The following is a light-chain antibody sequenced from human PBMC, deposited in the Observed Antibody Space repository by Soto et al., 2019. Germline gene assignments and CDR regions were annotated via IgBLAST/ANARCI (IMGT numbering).Light chain of an antibody. CDR3: QQRAN. J-gene: IGKJ5*01. CDR1: LSVTGY. V-gene: IGKV3-11*01. CDR2: GTS. Sequence: EIVLTQSPASLALSPGERATLSCRASLSVTGYLAWYQQRPNQAPRLLIHGTSNRATGIPARCSGEGSGTDLTLNISSLEPEDSAVYYCQQRANFGQGTRLEIK.